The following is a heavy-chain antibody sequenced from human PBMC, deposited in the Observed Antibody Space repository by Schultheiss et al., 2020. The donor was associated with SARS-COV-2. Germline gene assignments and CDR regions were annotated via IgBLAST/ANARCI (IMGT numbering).Heavy chain of an antibody. CDR3: ARDYDPGDY. J-gene: IGHJ4*02. D-gene: IGHD3-3*01. CDR2: IHGYSGNT. CDR1: GYTFTSYG. Sequence: ASVKVSCKASGYTFTSYGISWVRQAPGQGLEWVGWIHGYSGNTKYAEKVQGRVTMTTDTSTSTAYMELRSLTSDDTAVYYCARDYDPGDYWGQGTLVTVSS. V-gene: IGHV1-18*01.